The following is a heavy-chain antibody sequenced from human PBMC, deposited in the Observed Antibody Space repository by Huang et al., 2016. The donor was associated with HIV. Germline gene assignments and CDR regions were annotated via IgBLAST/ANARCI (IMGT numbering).Heavy chain of an antibody. V-gene: IGHV3-30-3*01. CDR1: GFAFSSYA. CDR2: KSIDGSNK. D-gene: IGHD3-10*01. J-gene: IGHJ4*02. CDR3: ARTGSYYYGSGSYHFGDY. Sequence: QVQLVESGGGVVQPGRSLRLSCAASGFAFSSYAMHWVRQAPGKGLEWLAMKSIDGSNKNYAHAVKGRFTISRDNSKGTVYLQMNSLRPEDTAVYSCARTGSYYYGSGSYHFGDYWGQGTLVTVSS.